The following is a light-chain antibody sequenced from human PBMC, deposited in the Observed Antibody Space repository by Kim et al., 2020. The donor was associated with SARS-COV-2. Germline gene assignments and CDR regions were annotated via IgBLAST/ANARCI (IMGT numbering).Light chain of an antibody. CDR2: TAS. CDR1: TGAVTSGYY. CDR3: LLYYGGVWV. V-gene: IGLV7-43*01. J-gene: IGLJ3*02. Sequence: PGGPVPLTCASNTGAVTSGYYPNWFQLKPGQAPRSMIHTASGRHSWTPARFSGSLLGGKAALTLSGVQPEDEAEYYCLLYYGGVWVFGGGTQLTVL.